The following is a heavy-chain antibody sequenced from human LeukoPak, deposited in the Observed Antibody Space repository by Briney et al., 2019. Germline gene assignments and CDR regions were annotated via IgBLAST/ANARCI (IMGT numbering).Heavy chain of an antibody. J-gene: IGHJ5*02. CDR3: ARDVRVVPAATWFDP. Sequence: SETLSLTCTVSGGSLSSYYWSWIRQPAGKGLEWIGRIYTSGSTNYNPSLKSRVTMSVDTSKNQFSLKLSSVTAADTAVYYCARDVRVVPAATWFDPWGQGTLVTVSS. CDR1: GGSLSSYY. V-gene: IGHV4-4*07. CDR2: IYTSGST. D-gene: IGHD2-2*01.